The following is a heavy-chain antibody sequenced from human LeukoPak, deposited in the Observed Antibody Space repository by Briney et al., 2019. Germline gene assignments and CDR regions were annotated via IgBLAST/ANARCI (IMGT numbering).Heavy chain of an antibody. Sequence: GGSLRLSCAASGFTYSTYSMNWLRQAPGKGLEWVSYISSVSSTIYYADSVKGRFTISRDNAKNSLYLQMNSLSDEDAAVYYCATTRDMDYWGQGTLVTFSS. V-gene: IGHV3-48*02. J-gene: IGHJ4*02. CDR1: GFTYSTYS. D-gene: IGHD2-15*01. CDR3: ATTRDMDY. CDR2: ISSVSSTI.